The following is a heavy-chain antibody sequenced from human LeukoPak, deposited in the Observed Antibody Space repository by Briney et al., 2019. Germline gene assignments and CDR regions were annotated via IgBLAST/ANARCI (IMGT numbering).Heavy chain of an antibody. CDR2: ISAYNGNT. CDR1: GYTFTSYG. D-gene: IGHD3-3*01. Sequence: ASVKVSCKASGYTFTSYGISWVRQAPGQGLEWMGWISAYNGNTNYAQKLQGRVTMTRDTSISTAYMELSRLRSDDTAVYYCARVGSTIFGVVFAYWGQGSLVTVSS. V-gene: IGHV1-18*01. CDR3: ARVGSTIFGVVFAY. J-gene: IGHJ4*02.